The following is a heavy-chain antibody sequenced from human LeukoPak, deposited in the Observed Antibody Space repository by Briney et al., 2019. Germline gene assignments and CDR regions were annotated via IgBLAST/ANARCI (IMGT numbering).Heavy chain of an antibody. CDR2: MNPNSGNT. J-gene: IGHJ4*02. D-gene: IGHD3-3*01. Sequence: ASVKVSCKASGYTFTSYDINWVRQATGQGLEWMGWMNPNSGNTGYAQKFQGRVTITRNTSISTAYMELSSLRSEDTAVYYCASGDYDFWSGYPLFDYWGQGTLVTVSS. V-gene: IGHV1-8*03. CDR3: ASGDYDFWSGYPLFDY. CDR1: GYTFTSYD.